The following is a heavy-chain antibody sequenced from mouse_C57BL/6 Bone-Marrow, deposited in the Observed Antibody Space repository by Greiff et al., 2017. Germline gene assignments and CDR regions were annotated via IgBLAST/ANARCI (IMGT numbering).Heavy chain of an antibody. D-gene: IGHD2-10*02. CDR3: ASASIGYGNYLFAY. CDR2: IWGVGST. CDR1: GFSLTSYG. J-gene: IGHJ3*01. V-gene: IGHV2-6*01. Sequence: VKLVESGPGLVAPSQSLSITCTVSGFSLTSYGVDWVRQSPGKGLEWLGVIWGVGSTNYNSALKSRLSISKDNSKSQVFLKMNSLQTDDTAMYYCASASIGYGNYLFAYWGQGTLVTVSA.